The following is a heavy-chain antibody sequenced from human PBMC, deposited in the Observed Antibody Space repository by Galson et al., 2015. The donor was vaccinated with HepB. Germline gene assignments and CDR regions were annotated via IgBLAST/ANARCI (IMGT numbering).Heavy chain of an antibody. CDR2: INHSGST. Sequence: ETLSLTCAVYGGSFSGYYWSWIRQPPGKGLEWIGEINHSGSTNYNPSLKSRVTISVDTSKNQLSLKLSSVTAADTAVYYCARDSSGYRGLGFDPWGQGTLVTVSS. D-gene: IGHD3-22*01. CDR3: ARDSSGYRGLGFDP. J-gene: IGHJ5*02. V-gene: IGHV4-34*01. CDR1: GGSFSGYY.